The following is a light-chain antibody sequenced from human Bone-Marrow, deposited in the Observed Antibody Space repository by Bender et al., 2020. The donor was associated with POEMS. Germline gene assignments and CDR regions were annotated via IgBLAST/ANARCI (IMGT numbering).Light chain of an antibody. Sequence: QSVLTQPPSVSGTPGQRVTISCSGSGSNIGGYPVNWYQQLPGTAPRLLIYTNNERPSGVPDRFSGSKSGNTASLTISGLQPEDEGDYHCCSYAGYANFRVRFGGGTKVTVL. V-gene: IGLV1-44*01. CDR2: TNN. CDR3: CSYAGYANFRVR. J-gene: IGLJ2*01. CDR1: GSNIGGYP.